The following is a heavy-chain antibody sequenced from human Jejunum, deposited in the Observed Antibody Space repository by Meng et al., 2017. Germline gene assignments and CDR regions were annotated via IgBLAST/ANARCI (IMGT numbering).Heavy chain of an antibody. V-gene: IGHV4-4*02. CDR1: GASISSGNW. CDR2: MYQSGTT. D-gene: IGHD6-19*01. Sequence: QGQLPELGPGLVQLSGTLSLTCAVSGASISSGNWWSWVRQPPGKGLEWIGEMYQSGTTNYNPSLKSRVTILLDTSKNQLSLELTSVTAADTAVYYCARHISVTGTRGFDYWGQGTLVTVSS. CDR3: ARHISVTGTRGFDY. J-gene: IGHJ4*02.